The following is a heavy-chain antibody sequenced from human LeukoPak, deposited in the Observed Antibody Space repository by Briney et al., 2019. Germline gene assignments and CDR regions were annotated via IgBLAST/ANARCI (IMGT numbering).Heavy chain of an antibody. CDR3: AKGVVVAPDVTPFDD. CDR2: ISGRGASK. D-gene: IGHD2-2*01. V-gene: IGHV3-23*01. J-gene: IGHJ4*02. CDR1: GLTFNNYA. Sequence: PGGSLRLSCAVSGLTFNNYAMSWVRQAPGKGLEWVSGISGRGASKYYADSVKGRFTISRDNSKNTLYLQMNSLRAEDTAVYYCAKGVVVAPDVTPFDDWGQGTLVTVSS.